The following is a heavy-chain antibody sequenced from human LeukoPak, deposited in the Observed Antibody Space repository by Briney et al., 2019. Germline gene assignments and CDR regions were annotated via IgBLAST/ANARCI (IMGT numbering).Heavy chain of an antibody. J-gene: IGHJ4*02. CDR3: ARGEHAGY. Sequence: SETLSLTCTVSGGSISDYYWSWIRQPPGKGLEWIGWIFGSGSSNYNPSLKSRVTISADTSKNQFSLKLSSVTAADTAVYYCARGEHAGYWGQGTLVTVSS. CDR1: GGSISDYY. CDR2: IFGSGSS. V-gene: IGHV4-59*12. D-gene: IGHD1/OR15-1a*01.